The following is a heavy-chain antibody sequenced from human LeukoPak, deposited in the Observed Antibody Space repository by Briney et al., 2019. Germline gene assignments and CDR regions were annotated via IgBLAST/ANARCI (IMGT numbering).Heavy chain of an antibody. CDR2: IYPGDSDT. J-gene: IGHJ4*02. D-gene: IGHD2-2*01. CDR1: EYSFTSYW. CDR3: ARRGCSNTSCYGYYFDY. Sequence: GESLKISCKVPEYSFTSYWIAWVGQMPGKGLDWMGGIYPGDSDTRYSPSFQGQVTISADKSINTAHLQWGSLKASDTAMYYCARRGCSNTSCYGYYFDYWGQGTLVTVSS. V-gene: IGHV5-51*01.